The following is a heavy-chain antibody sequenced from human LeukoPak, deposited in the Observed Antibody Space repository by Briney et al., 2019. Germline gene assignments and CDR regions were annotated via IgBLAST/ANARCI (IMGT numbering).Heavy chain of an antibody. V-gene: IGHV4-4*07. CDR1: GDSISSYY. CDR2: IYTSGTT. CDR3: ARGGDYSSTWPFDC. J-gene: IGHJ4*02. D-gene: IGHD6-13*01. Sequence: SETLSLTCTVSGDSISSYYWSWIRQPAGKGLEWIGHIYTSGTTNYNPSLKSRVAMSVDTSKNQLSLKLSSVTAADTAVYYCARGGDYSSTWPFDCWGQGTLVTVSS.